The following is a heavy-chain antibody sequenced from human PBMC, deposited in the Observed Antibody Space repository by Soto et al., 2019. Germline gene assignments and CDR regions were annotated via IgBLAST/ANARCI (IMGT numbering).Heavy chain of an antibody. V-gene: IGHV3-11*01. CDR3: ARDRASGYKAGDAFDT. CDR2: ITETGGAM. Sequence: QVRLAESGGGLVKPGGSLRLSCEASGFSFSDYDMSWIRQAPGKGLEWVSHITETGGAMYYADSVKGRFTVSRDNARNSLYLQMNRLRAEDTAVYYCARDRASGYKAGDAFDTWGEGTMVTVSS. CDR1: GFSFSDYD. D-gene: IGHD3-9*01. J-gene: IGHJ3*02.